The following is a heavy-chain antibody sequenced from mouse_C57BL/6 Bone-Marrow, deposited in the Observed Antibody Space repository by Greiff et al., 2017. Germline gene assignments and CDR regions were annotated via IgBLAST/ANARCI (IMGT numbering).Heavy chain of an antibody. V-gene: IGHV14-4*01. CDR2: IDPENGDT. CDR1: GFNIKDDY. CDR3: TTLNDYDYFDD. D-gene: IGHD2-4*01. J-gene: IGHJ2*01. Sequence: EVQLQQSGAELVRPGASVKLSCTASGFNIKDDYMHWVKQRPEQGLEWIGWIDPENGDTEYASKFQGKATITADTSSNTAYLQLSSLTSEDTAVYYCTTLNDYDYFDDWGQGTTLTVSS.